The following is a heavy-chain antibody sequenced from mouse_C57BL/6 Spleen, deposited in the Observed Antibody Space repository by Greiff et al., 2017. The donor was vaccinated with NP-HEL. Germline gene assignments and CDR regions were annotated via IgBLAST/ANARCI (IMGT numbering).Heavy chain of an antibody. J-gene: IGHJ1*03. CDR2: ISGGGGNT. CDR1: GFTFSSYT. D-gene: IGHD4-1*01. CDR3: ARHEAGTRYFDV. Sequence: DVKLQESGGGLVKPGGSLKLSCAASGFTFSSYTMSWVRQTPEKRLEWVATISGGGGNTYYPDSVKGRFTTSRDNAKNTLYLQMSSLRSEDTALYYCARHEAGTRYFDVWGTGTTVTVSS. V-gene: IGHV5-9*01.